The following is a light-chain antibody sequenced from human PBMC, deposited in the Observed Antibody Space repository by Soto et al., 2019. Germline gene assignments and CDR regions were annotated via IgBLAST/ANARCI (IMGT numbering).Light chain of an antibody. Sequence: DVQMTQSPSSLSASVGDRVTITCRASQSINNWLAWYQQKPGKAPKVLIYRASHLESGVPSRFSASGSGTEFSLTINSLQADDFATYYCQQYHIYSWTFGQGTKVEIK. CDR1: QSINNW. V-gene: IGKV1-5*03. CDR3: QQYHIYSWT. CDR2: RAS. J-gene: IGKJ1*01.